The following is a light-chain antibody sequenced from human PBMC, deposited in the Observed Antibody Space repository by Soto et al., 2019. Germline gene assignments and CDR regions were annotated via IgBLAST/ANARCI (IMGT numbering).Light chain of an antibody. Sequence: QSVLTQPPSVSAAPAQKVTISCSGSSSNIGNNYVSWYQHLPGTAPKVLIYDNNNRPSGIPDRFSGSKSGTSATLGITGLQTGDEADYYCGTWDNSLSAGVFGGGTKLTVL. CDR3: GTWDNSLSAGV. V-gene: IGLV1-51*01. CDR2: DNN. CDR1: SSNIGNNY. J-gene: IGLJ3*02.